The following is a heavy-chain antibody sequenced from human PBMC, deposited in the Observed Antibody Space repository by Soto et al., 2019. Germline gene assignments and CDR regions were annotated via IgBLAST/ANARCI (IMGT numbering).Heavy chain of an antibody. CDR2: TYYRTKWYN. D-gene: IGHD4-17*01. CDR1: GDSVSSNSAT. CDR3: ARVPTTVTTRGAFDI. J-gene: IGHJ3*02. Sequence: QTLSLTCAISGDSVSSNSATWNWIRQSPSRGLEWLGRTYYRTKWYNDYAVSVKSRITINTDTSKNQFSLQLNSVTPEDTAVYYCARVPTTVTTRGAFDIWGQGTMVTVSS. V-gene: IGHV6-1*01.